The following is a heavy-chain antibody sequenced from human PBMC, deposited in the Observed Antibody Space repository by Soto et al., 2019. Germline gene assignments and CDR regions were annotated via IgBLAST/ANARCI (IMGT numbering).Heavy chain of an antibody. CDR3: ARGIVGAKLLGI. Sequence: ASVKVSCKASGYTVTGYDINWVRQATGQGLEWMGWMNPNSGNTGYAQKFQGRVTMTRNTSISTAYMELSSLRSEDTAVYYCARGIVGAKLLGIWGQGTMVTVSS. CDR1: GYTVTGYD. J-gene: IGHJ3*02. V-gene: IGHV1-8*01. CDR2: MNPNSGNT. D-gene: IGHD1-26*01.